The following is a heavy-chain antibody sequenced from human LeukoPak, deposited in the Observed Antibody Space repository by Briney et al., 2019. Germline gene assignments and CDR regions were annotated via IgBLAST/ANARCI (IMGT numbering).Heavy chain of an antibody. CDR2: ISPDGESK. D-gene: IGHD2-8*01. Sequence: GTSVRLSCAASGFTFSTYAFHWVRQAPGTGLEWVAVISPDGESKIYADSVKGRFTISRDNSKNTLFLQMNSLRTEDTAVYYCARDPMADFDYWGQGALVTVSS. CDR1: GFTFSTYA. CDR3: ARDPMADFDY. J-gene: IGHJ4*02. V-gene: IGHV3-30*04.